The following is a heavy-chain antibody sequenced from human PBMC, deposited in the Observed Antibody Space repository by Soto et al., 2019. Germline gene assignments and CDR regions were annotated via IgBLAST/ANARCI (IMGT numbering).Heavy chain of an antibody. V-gene: IGHV3-21*01. Sequence: GGSLRLSCAASGFTFSSYSMNWVRQAPGKGLEWVSSISSSSSYIYYADSVKGRFTISRDNAKNSLYLQMNSLRAEDTAVYYCAMLPYGDYAFSPVYYYMDVWGKGTTVTVSS. CDR1: GFTFSSYS. D-gene: IGHD4-17*01. J-gene: IGHJ6*03. CDR3: AMLPYGDYAFSPVYYYMDV. CDR2: ISSSSSYI.